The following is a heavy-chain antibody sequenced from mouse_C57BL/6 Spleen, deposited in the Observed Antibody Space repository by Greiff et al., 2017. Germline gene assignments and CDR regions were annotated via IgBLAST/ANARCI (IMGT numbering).Heavy chain of an antibody. Sequence: VQLQQSGPELVKPGASVKMSCKASGYTFPDYNMPWVKQSHGKSLEWIGYINPNNGGTSYNQKFKGKATLTVNKSSSTAYMALRSLTSEDSAVYYCAGWLLYWYFDVWGTGTTVTVSS. J-gene: IGHJ1*03. CDR2: INPNNGGT. D-gene: IGHD2-3*01. V-gene: IGHV1-22*01. CDR3: AGWLLYWYFDV. CDR1: GYTFPDYN.